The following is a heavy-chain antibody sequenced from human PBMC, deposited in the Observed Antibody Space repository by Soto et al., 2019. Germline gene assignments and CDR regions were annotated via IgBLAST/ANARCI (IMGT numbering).Heavy chain of an antibody. D-gene: IGHD3-9*01. V-gene: IGHV4-34*01. CDR2: IDHSGST. Sequence: SETLSLTCAVFAESFSGYSWSWVRQPPGKGLEWIGEIDHSGSTYYNPSLRSRVTISADTSENKFSLTLKSVTAADTAVYFCARDFERSAIGPWGQGTSVTVSS. CDR1: AESFSGYS. CDR3: ARDFERSAIGP. J-gene: IGHJ5*02.